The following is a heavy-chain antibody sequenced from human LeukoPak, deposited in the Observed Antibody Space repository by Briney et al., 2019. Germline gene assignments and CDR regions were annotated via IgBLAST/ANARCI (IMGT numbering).Heavy chain of an antibody. J-gene: IGHJ6*03. D-gene: IGHD3-16*01. CDR3: ARRPEFGVLYYMDV. CDR2: ISSSSGTI. CDR1: GFTFSTYS. Sequence: PGGSLRLSCAASGFTFSTYSMNWVRQAPGKGLGWVSYISSSSGTIYYADSVKGRFTISRDNAKNSLYLQMNSLRAEDTAVYYCARRPEFGVLYYMDVWGKGTTVTVSS. V-gene: IGHV3-48*01.